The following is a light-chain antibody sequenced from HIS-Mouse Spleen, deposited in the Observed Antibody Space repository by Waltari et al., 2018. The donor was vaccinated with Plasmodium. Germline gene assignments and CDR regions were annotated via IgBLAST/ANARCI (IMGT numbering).Light chain of an antibody. Sequence: SYELIQPPSVSVSPGQTARNTCSGDELQTKYACWYQQKSGQAPVLVIYEDSKRPSGIPERFSGSSSGTMATLTISGAQVEDEADYYCYSTDSSGNHRVFGGGTKLTVL. CDR2: EDS. V-gene: IGLV3-10*01. CDR3: YSTDSSGNHRV. CDR1: ELQTKY. J-gene: IGLJ3*02.